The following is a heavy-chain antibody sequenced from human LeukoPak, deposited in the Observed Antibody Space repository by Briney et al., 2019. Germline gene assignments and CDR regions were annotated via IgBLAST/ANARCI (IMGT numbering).Heavy chain of an antibody. J-gene: IGHJ6*03. CDR3: ARALEVYDFWSGYSPIVGYMDV. CDR2: ISSSSSYI. V-gene: IGHV3-21*01. D-gene: IGHD3-3*01. CDR1: GFTFIGYG. Sequence: GGSLRLSCAASGFTFIGYGMHWVRQAPGKGLEWVSPISSSSSYIYYADSVKGRFTISRDNAKNSLYLQMNSLRAEDTAVYYCARALEVYDFWSGYSPIVGYMDVWGKGTTVTVSS.